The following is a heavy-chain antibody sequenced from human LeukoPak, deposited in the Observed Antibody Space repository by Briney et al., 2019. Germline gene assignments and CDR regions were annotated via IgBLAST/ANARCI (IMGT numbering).Heavy chain of an antibody. CDR3: ARDSTQYRNWFDP. Sequence: ASVKVSCKASGYTFTGYYMHWVRQAPGQGLEWMGWISAYNGNTNYAQKLQGRVTMTTDTSTSTAYMELRSLRSDDTAVYYCARDSTQYRNWFDPWGQGTLVSVSS. V-gene: IGHV1-18*04. J-gene: IGHJ5*02. D-gene: IGHD5-12*01. CDR1: GYTFTGYY. CDR2: ISAYNGNT.